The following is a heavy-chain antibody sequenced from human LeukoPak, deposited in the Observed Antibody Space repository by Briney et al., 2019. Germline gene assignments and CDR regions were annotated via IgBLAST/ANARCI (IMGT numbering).Heavy chain of an antibody. CDR1: GYTFTTYG. Sequence: ASVKVSCKASGYTFTTYGISWVRQAPGQGLEWVGWISPYTFNTNPAQKFQGRVTMTTDTSTSTAYMELSSLRSDDTAVYYCARIEAPYCSGGSCLWGGYYYYYMDVWGKGTTVTVSS. CDR3: ARIEAPYCSGGSCLWGGYYYYYMDV. CDR2: ISPYTFNT. J-gene: IGHJ6*03. V-gene: IGHV1-18*01. D-gene: IGHD2-15*01.